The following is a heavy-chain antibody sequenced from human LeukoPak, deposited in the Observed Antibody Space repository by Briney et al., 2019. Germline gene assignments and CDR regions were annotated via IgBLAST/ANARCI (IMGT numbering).Heavy chain of an antibody. CDR3: ARWVVARRNFDY. CDR1: GGSISSGGYS. Sequence: SQTLSLTCAVSGGSISSGGYSGSWIRQPPGKGLEWIGYIYHSGSTYYNPSLKSRVTISVGRSKNQFSLKLSSVTAADTAVYYCARWVVARRNFDYWGQGTLVTVSS. CDR2: IYHSGST. D-gene: IGHD5-12*01. J-gene: IGHJ4*02. V-gene: IGHV4-30-2*01.